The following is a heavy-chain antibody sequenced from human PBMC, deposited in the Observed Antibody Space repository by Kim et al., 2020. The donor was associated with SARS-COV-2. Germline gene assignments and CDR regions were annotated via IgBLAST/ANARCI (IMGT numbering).Heavy chain of an antibody. CDR2: ISSSRCYI. J-gene: IGHJ4*02. CDR3: ARDTY. V-gene: IGHV3-21*01. Sequence: ISSSRCYIYYADSEKGRFTISRDNAMNSLYLQMKSLRAEDTALYYCARDTYWGQGTLVTVSS.